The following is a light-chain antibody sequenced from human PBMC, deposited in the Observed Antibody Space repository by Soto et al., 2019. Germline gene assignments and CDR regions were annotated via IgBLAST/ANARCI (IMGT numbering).Light chain of an antibody. CDR1: SSNIGSNH. V-gene: IGLV1-47*01. CDR3: GAWDVSLSGWV. J-gene: IGLJ3*02. Sequence: QSVLTQPPSASETPGQRVTIPCSGSSSNIGSNHVYWYQHLPGTAPKLLIYRNYLRPSGVPDRFSASKSGTSASLAISGLRSDDEADYYCGAWDVSLSGWVFGGGTKVTVL. CDR2: RNY.